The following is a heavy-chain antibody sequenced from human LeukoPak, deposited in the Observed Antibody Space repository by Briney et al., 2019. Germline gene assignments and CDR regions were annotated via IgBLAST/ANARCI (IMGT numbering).Heavy chain of an antibody. CDR3: ARESRVVTAIRALKY. CDR1: GYTFTSYY. CDR2: INPSGGST. V-gene: IGHV1-46*01. Sequence: ASVKVSCKASGYTFTSYYMHWVRQAPGQGLEWMGIINPSGGSTSYAQKFQGGVTMTRDTSTSTVYMELSSLRSEDTAVYYCARESRVVTAIRALKYWGQGTLVTVFS. D-gene: IGHD2-21*02. J-gene: IGHJ4*02.